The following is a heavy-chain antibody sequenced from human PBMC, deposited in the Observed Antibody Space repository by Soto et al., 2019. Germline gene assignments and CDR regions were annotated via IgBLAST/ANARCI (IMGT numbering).Heavy chain of an antibody. J-gene: IGHJ4*02. V-gene: IGHV4-30-4*01. CDR2: IYYSGST. CDR1: GGSISSGDYY. CDR3: ARVAEVYGDS. D-gene: IGHD4-17*01. Sequence: LCGGSISSGDYYWSWIRQPPGKGLEWIGYIYYSGSTYYNPSLKSRVTISVDTSKNQFSLKLSSVTAADTAVYYCARVAEVYGDSWGQGTLVTVSS.